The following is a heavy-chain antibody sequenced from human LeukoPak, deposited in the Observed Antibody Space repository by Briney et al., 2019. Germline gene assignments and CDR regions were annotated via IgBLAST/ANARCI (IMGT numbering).Heavy chain of an antibody. V-gene: IGHV5-51*01. Sequence: GESLKISCEGSGYTFSKHWIGWVRQMPGKGLEWMGVIYPDDSKTTYSPSFQGQVTISVDKSISTAYLQWSSLKASDTAMYYCARWGSISWSQDCWGQGTLVTVSS. CDR3: ARWGSISWSQDC. J-gene: IGHJ4*02. CDR1: GYTFSKHW. CDR2: IYPDDSKT. D-gene: IGHD6-13*01.